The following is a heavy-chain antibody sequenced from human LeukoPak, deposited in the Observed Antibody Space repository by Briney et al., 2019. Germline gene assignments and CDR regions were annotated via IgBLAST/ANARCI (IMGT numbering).Heavy chain of an antibody. J-gene: IGHJ1*01. D-gene: IGHD4-17*01. CDR1: GYTFTGYY. V-gene: IGHV1-2*02. CDR2: INPNSGGT. Sequence: ASVKLSCKASGYTFTGYYMHWVRQAPGQGLEWMGWINPNSGGTNYAQKFQGRVTMTRDTSISTAYMELSRLRSDDTAVYYCARGNDYGDYRYFQHWGQGTLVTVSS. CDR3: ARGNDYGDYRYFQH.